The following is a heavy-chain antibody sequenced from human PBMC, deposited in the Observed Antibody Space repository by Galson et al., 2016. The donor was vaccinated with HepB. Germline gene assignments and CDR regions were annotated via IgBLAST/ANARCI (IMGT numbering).Heavy chain of an antibody. CDR1: GFTFSSYS. CDR2: ISSSSSYI. V-gene: IGHV3-21*01. Sequence: SLRLSCAASGFTFSSYSMNWVRQAPGKGLEWVSSISSSSSYIYYADSVKGRFTISRDNAKNSLYLQMNSLRAEDTAVYYCARETRDSSGFDYWGQGTLVTVSS. J-gene: IGHJ4*02. D-gene: IGHD3-22*01. CDR3: ARETRDSSGFDY.